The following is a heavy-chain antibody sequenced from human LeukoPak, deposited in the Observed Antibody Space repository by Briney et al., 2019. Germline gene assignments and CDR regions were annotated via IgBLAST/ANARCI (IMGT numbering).Heavy chain of an antibody. CDR1: GFTFSNAW. CDR3: ARVRGDYYFDS. Sequence: RGSLRLSCAASGFTFSNAWMSWVRQAPGQGLEWVGRIKSKNDGGTSDYAAPVKGGFTISRDHTNNSLYLQMNSLRDEHTAVYYCARVRGDYYFDSWGQGTLVTVSS. CDR2: IKSKNDGGTS. J-gene: IGHJ4*02. D-gene: IGHD3-10*01. V-gene: IGHV3-15*01.